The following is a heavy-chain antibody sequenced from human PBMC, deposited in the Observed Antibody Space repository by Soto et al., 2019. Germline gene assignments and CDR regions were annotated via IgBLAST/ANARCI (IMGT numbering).Heavy chain of an antibody. CDR3: ARYWRFWSGGSCLLDAFDV. CDR1: GGSFRSNHNT. D-gene: IGHD2-15*01. V-gene: IGHV4-39*01. Sequence: QLQLQESGPGLVKPSETLSLTCTVSGGSFRSNHNTWAWIRQSPGKGLNWIAGIYYDGDTYYTPSLKSRATIFVAASQNQFSLRLTSLTAADTGVYYCARYWRFWSGGSCLLDAFDVWGQGTMVTVSS. J-gene: IGHJ3*01. CDR2: IYYDGDT.